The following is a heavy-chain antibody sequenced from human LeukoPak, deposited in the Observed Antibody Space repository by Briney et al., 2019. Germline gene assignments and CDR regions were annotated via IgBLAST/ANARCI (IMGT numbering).Heavy chain of an antibody. Sequence: QPGGSLRLSCAASGFTVSTNYMSWVRQAPGKGLEWVSVIYRDDTTYYADSVKGRFTISRDNSKNALYLQMNSLRVEDTAVYYCAIDPNWGTHSWGQGVLVTVSS. CDR3: AIDPNWGTHS. J-gene: IGHJ4*02. CDR2: IYRDDTT. V-gene: IGHV3-53*01. CDR1: GFTVSTNY. D-gene: IGHD7-27*01.